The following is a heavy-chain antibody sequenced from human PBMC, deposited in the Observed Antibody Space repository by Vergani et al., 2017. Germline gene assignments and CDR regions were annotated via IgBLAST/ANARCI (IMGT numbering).Heavy chain of an antibody. CDR1: GGSISSYY. Sequence: QVQLQESGPGLVKPSETLSLTCTVSGGSISSYYWSWIRQPPGKGLEWIGYIYYSGSTNYNPSLKSRVTISVDTSKNQFSLKLSSVTAADTAVYYCARGRWLQSLDYWGQGTLVTVSS. D-gene: IGHD5-24*01. CDR3: ARGRWLQSLDY. V-gene: IGHV4-59*01. J-gene: IGHJ4*02. CDR2: IYYSGST.